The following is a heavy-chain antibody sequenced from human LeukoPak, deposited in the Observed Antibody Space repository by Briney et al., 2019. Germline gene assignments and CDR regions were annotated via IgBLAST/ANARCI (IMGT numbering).Heavy chain of an antibody. J-gene: IGHJ4*02. CDR3: ARDQVVPAAIDFDY. V-gene: IGHV3-48*01. CDR1: GFTFSSYS. CDR2: ISSSSSTI. Sequence: GSLRLSCAASGFTFSSYSMNWVRQAPGKGLEWVSYISSSSSTIYYADSVKGRFTISRDNAKNSLYLQMNSLRAEDTAVYYCARDQVVPAAIDFDYWGQGTLVTVSS. D-gene: IGHD2-2*01.